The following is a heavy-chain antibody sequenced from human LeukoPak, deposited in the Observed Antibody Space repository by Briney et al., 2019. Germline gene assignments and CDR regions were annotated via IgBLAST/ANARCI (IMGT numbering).Heavy chain of an antibody. CDR3: ARDKGGYDTSGSLFVF. J-gene: IGHJ4*02. D-gene: IGHD3-22*01. CDR2: INQDGSKA. Sequence: GGSLRLSCAASGVTFSRYWTSWVRQTPRKGLEWVANINQDGSKAYYVDSVKDRFTISRDNAKNSLYLQMMSLRAEDTAVYYCARDKGGYDTSGSLFVFGGQGTLVTVSS. V-gene: IGHV3-7*03. CDR1: GVTFSRYW.